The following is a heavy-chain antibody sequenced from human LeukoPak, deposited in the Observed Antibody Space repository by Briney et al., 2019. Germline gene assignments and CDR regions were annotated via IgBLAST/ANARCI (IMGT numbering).Heavy chain of an antibody. CDR1: GFTFSSYA. Sequence: GGSLRLSCAASGFTFSSYAMSWVRQAPGKGLEWVSAISGSGGSTYYADSVKGRFTISRDNAKNSLYLQMNSLRAEDTAVYYCARDPLTLYNYYMDVWGKGTTVTVSS. J-gene: IGHJ6*03. CDR3: ARDPLTLYNYYMDV. V-gene: IGHV3-23*01. D-gene: IGHD3-9*01. CDR2: ISGSGGST.